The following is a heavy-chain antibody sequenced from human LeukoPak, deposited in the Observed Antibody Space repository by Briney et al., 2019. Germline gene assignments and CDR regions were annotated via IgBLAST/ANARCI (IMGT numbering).Heavy chain of an antibody. CDR2: ISSSGSTI. Sequence: PGGSLRLSCAASGFTFSDYYMSWIRQAPGKGLEWVSYISSSGSTIYYADSMKGRFTISRDNAKNSLYLQMNSLRAEDTAVFYCARTPYDFWSASYSYYFDYWGQGTLVTVSS. D-gene: IGHD3-3*01. CDR3: ARTPYDFWSASYSYYFDY. CDR1: GFTFSDYY. V-gene: IGHV3-11*04. J-gene: IGHJ4*02.